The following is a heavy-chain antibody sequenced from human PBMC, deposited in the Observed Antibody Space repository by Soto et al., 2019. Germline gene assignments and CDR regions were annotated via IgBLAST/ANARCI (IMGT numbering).Heavy chain of an antibody. J-gene: IGHJ6*02. CDR3: ARSSRGYYGSGSYYYYGMDV. V-gene: IGHV1-8*02. CDR2: MNPNSGNS. CDR1: GYTFTTYG. Sequence: ASVKVSCHTSGYTFTTYGITWVRQATGQGLEWMGWMNPNSGNSGYAQKFQGRVTMTRNTSISTAYMELSSLRSEDMAVYYCARSSRGYYGSGSYYYYGMDVWGQGTTVTVSS. D-gene: IGHD3-10*01.